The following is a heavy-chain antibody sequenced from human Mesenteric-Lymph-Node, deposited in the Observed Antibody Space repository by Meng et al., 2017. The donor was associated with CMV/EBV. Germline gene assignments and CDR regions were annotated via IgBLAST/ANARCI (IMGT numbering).Heavy chain of an antibody. Sequence: ASVQVSCKASAYTFTSYGISWLRQAPGQGLEWMGWISAYNGNTNYAQKLQGRVTMTTDTSTSTAYMELRSRRSDDTAVYYCARAPRYCSSTSCSQGFDPWGQGTLVTVSS. V-gene: IGHV1-18*01. CDR1: AYTFTSYG. CDR3: ARAPRYCSSTSCSQGFDP. D-gene: IGHD2-2*01. CDR2: ISAYNGNT. J-gene: IGHJ5*02.